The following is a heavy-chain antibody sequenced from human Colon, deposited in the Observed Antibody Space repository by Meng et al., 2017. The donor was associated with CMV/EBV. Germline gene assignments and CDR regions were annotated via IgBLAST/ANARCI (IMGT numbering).Heavy chain of an antibody. J-gene: IGHJ3*02. V-gene: IGHV4-39*02. CDR1: GGSINTNTYY. CDR3: AGGSLPVPLGDGFEI. Sequence: SETLSLTCTVSGGSINTNTYYWAWIRQSPGKGLEWIGTFYSGGISSVNPSLKSRVTISIDNSKNQFSLKMNSTTAADTAIYFCAGGSLPVPLGDGFEIWGQGTLVTVSS. CDR2: FYSGGIS. D-gene: IGHD2-2*01.